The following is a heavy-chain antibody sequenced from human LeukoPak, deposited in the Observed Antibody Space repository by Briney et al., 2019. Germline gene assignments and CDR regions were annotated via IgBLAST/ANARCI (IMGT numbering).Heavy chain of an antibody. J-gene: IGHJ4*02. D-gene: IGHD3-22*01. CDR3: ARLRALSYYDSSGDMYYFEY. V-gene: IGHV4-59*01. CDR1: GGSIGFYY. Sequence: PSETLSLTCTVSGGSIGFYYWSWLRQPPGKGLEWIGFIYYSGITDYNPSLKSRVTISVDTSKNQFSLKLSSVTAADTAVYYCARLRALSYYDSSGDMYYFEYWGQGTLVTVSS. CDR2: IYYSGIT.